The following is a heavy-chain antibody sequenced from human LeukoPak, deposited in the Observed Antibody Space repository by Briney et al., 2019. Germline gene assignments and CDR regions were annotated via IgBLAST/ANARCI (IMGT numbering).Heavy chain of an antibody. J-gene: IGHJ6*02. V-gene: IGHV1-46*02. CDR1: GYSFNSHH. CDR3: ARDSGNFHYDMDV. D-gene: IGHD3-10*01. CDR2: KFSHDGTT. Sequence: GASVKVSCKPSGYSFNSHHVHWVRQAPGQGLEWMGVKFSHDGTTSYTQNFQGRLTMTRDTSTSTVYMELSSLRSEDTAVYYCARDSGNFHYDMDVWGQGTTAIVSS.